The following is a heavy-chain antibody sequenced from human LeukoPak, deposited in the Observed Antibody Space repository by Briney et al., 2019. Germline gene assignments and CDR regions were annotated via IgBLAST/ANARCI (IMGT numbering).Heavy chain of an antibody. CDR1: GGSIRSSSYN. Sequence: PSETLSLTCTVSGGSIRSSSYNWGWIRQPPGKGLEWIGSIHYTGTTFYNPSLKSRVTISVDTSKNQFSLKLNSVTAADTAVYYCARDAYYYDSSGYYYGYYYYYMDVWGKGITVTISS. CDR2: IHYTGTT. D-gene: IGHD3-22*01. CDR3: ARDAYYYDSSGYYYGYYYYYMDV. V-gene: IGHV4-39*07. J-gene: IGHJ6*03.